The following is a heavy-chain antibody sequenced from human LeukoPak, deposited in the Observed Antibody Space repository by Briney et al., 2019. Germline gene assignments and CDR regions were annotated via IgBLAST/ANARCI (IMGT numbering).Heavy chain of an antibody. CDR3: ARGSIAARNDAFDI. CDR2: IYSSGHT. V-gene: IGHV4-39*07. J-gene: IGHJ3*02. Sequence: SETLSLTCTVSSDSISTSTYYWGWIRQPPGKGLEWVGSIYSSGHTYYSPPLQNRVTISVDTSKNQFSLKLSFVTAADTAVYYCARGSIAARNDAFDIWGQGTMVTVSS. CDR1: SDSISTSTYY. D-gene: IGHD6-6*01.